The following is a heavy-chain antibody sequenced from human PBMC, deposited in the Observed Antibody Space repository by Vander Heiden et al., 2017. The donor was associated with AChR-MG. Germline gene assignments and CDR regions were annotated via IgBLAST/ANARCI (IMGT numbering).Heavy chain of an antibody. CDR3: ARREGRFLEWLLSPQGAFDI. V-gene: IGHV3-11*01. CDR2: ISSSGSTI. J-gene: IGHJ3*02. Sequence: QVQLVASGGGLVKPGGSLRLSCAASGFTFSDYYMSWIRQAPGKGLEWVSYISSSGSTIYYADSVKGRFTISRDNAKNSLYLQMNSLRAEDTAVYYCARREGRFLEWLLSPQGAFDIWGQGTMVTVSS. D-gene: IGHD3-3*01. CDR1: GFTFSDYY.